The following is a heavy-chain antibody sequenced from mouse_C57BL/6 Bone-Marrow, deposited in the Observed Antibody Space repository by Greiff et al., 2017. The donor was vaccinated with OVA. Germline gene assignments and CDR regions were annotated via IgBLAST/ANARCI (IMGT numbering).Heavy chain of an antibody. CDR1: GFTFSNYW. V-gene: IGHV6-3*01. CDR2: IRLKSDNYAT. CDR3: TGSSGYNY. D-gene: IGHD3-2*02. J-gene: IGHJ2*01. Sequence: EVMLVESGGGLVQPGGSMKLSCVASGFTFSNYWMNWVRQAPEKGLEWVAQIRLKSDNYATHYAESVKGRFTISRDDSKSRVYLQMNNLRAEDTGIYYCTGSSGYNYWGQGTTLTVSS.